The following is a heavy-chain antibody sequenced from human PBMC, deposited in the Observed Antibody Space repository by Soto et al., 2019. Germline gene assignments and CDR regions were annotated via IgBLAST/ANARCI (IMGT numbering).Heavy chain of an antibody. V-gene: IGHV3-21*01. CDR3: ARNESSNIYGMDV. J-gene: IGHJ6*02. Sequence: GGSLRLSCAASGFSVTSNYMTWVRQAPGKGLEWVSSISSSSFSINYADSVKGRFSISRDNAQNSLHLQMNNLRAEDTAVYYCARNESSNIYGMDVWGQGTTVTVSS. CDR2: ISSSSFSI. CDR1: GFSVTSNY. D-gene: IGHD6-6*01.